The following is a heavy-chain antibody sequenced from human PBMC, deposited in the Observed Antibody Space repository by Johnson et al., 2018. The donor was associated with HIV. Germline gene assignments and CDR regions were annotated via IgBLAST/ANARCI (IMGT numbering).Heavy chain of an antibody. CDR2: IYSGGRT. Sequence: VQLVESGGGLVQPGGSLRLSCAASGFTVSSNYMSWVRQAPGKGLEWVSVIYSGGRTYYADSVKGRFTISRDNSKNTLYLQMNSLRAEDTAVYYCAREAYCSGGSCYDAFDIWGQGTMVTVSS. D-gene: IGHD2-15*01. CDR1: GFTVSSNY. J-gene: IGHJ3*02. V-gene: IGHV3-66*01. CDR3: AREAYCSGGSCYDAFDI.